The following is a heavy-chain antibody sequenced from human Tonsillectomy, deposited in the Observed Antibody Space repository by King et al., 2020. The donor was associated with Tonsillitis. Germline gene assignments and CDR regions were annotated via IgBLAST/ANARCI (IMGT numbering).Heavy chain of an antibody. D-gene: IGHD6-25*01. Sequence: VRLVESGGGLVKPGGSLRLSCAASGFTFSDFYMSWVRQAPGKGLEWISYISSSSSYTNYADSVRGRFSISRDNAKNSLYLQMNSLRADDTAVYYCARVNFGSSGLDAFDIWGQGTMVTVSS. CDR1: GFTFSDFY. CDR2: ISSSSSYT. J-gene: IGHJ3*02. CDR3: ARVNFGSSGLDAFDI. V-gene: IGHV3-11*05.